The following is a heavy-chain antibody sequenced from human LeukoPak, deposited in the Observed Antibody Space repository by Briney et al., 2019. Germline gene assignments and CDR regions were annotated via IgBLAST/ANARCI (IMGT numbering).Heavy chain of an antibody. CDR3: AKVVQYTASTGTGLDY. CDR1: GFTFSNYG. J-gene: IGHJ4*02. Sequence: GGSLRLSCAASGFTFSNYGMHWVRQAPGKRLDWVAVIWYDGSYKYYADSVKGRFTISRDNSKNTLYLQMNCLRAEDTAVYYCAKVVQYTASTGTGLDYWGQGTLVTVSS. CDR2: IWYDGSYK. V-gene: IGHV3-33*06. D-gene: IGHD6-13*01.